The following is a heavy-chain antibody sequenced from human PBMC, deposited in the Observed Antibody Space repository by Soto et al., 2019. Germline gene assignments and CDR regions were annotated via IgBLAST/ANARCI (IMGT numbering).Heavy chain of an antibody. Sequence: EVQLLESGGGLLQPGGSLRLSCTASGFTFSNYAMSWVRQAPGKGLEWVSTFSSGGGGTYYADSVKGRFTISRDNSKNHLSLQMNSLRAEDTAVYYCTKANRYCSGANCFTFDYWGLGTLVTVSS. V-gene: IGHV3-23*01. CDR3: TKANRYCSGANCFTFDY. CDR1: GFTFSNYA. CDR2: FSSGGGGT. J-gene: IGHJ4*02. D-gene: IGHD2-15*01.